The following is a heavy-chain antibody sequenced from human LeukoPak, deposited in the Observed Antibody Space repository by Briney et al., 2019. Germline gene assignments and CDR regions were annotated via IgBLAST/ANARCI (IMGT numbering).Heavy chain of an antibody. V-gene: IGHV3-11*01. CDR2: ISSSSSTI. CDR3: AKGPLLWFGELFDY. D-gene: IGHD3-10*01. J-gene: IGHJ4*02. Sequence: GGSLRLSCAASGFTFSDYYMSWIRQAPWKGLEWVSYISSSSSTIYYADSVKGRFTISRDNAKNSLYLQMNSLRAEDTAVYYCAKGPLLWFGELFDYWGQGTLVTVSS. CDR1: GFTFSDYY.